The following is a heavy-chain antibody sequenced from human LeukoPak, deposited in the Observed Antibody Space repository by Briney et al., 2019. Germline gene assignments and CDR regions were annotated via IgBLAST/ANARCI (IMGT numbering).Heavy chain of an antibody. D-gene: IGHD6-13*01. CDR3: TRWIVAAADPYYFDF. CDR1: SGSLSGYY. J-gene: IGHJ4*02. V-gene: IGHV4-34*01. CDR2: INHSGIT. Sequence: PSETLSLTCVVYSGSLSGYYWSLIRQPPGKGLEWIGEINHSGITNYSPSLKSRVSISVDTSKNQFSLKVTSVTAADTAVYYFTRWIVAAADPYYFDFWGQGTLVTVSS.